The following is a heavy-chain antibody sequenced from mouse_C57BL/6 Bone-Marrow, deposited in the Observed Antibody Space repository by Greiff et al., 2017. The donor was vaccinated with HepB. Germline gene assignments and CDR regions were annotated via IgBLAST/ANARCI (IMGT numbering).Heavy chain of an antibody. J-gene: IGHJ4*01. D-gene: IGHD2-2*01. V-gene: IGHV1-53*01. CDR3: ARGQIYYGYDAGAMDY. Sequence: QVHVKQPGTELVKPGASVKLSCKASGYTFTSYWMHWVKQRPGQGLEWIGNINPSNGGTNYNEKFKSKATLTVDKSSSTAYMQLSSLTSEDSAVYYCARGQIYYGYDAGAMDYWCQGTSVTVSS. CDR1: GYTFTSYW. CDR2: INPSNGGT.